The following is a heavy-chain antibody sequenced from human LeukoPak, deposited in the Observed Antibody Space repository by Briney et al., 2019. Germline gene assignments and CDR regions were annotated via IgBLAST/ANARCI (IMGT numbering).Heavy chain of an antibody. J-gene: IGHJ4*02. D-gene: IGHD6-19*01. V-gene: IGHV3-23*01. Sequence: PGGSLRLSCAASGFTFTSYAMSWVRQAPGKGLGWVSAISGSGGSTYYADSVKGRFTISRDNSKNTLYLQMNSLRAEDTAVYYCAKELDSSDLYYFDYWGQGTLVTVSS. CDR3: AKELDSSDLYYFDY. CDR1: GFTFTSYA. CDR2: ISGSGGST.